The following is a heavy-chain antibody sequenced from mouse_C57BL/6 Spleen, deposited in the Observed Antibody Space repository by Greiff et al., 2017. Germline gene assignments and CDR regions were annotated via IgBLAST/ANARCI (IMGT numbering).Heavy chain of an antibody. CDR2: ILPGSGST. CDR3: ASRTDYDYDGYGMDY. J-gene: IGHJ4*01. V-gene: IGHV1-9*01. Sequence: VQLQQSGAELMKPGASVKLSCKATGYTFTDYWIEWVKQRPGHGLEWIGEILPGSGSTNYNEKFKGKATLTADTSSNTAYMQLSSLTSEDSAIYYCASRTDYDYDGYGMDYWGQGTSVTVSS. CDR1: GYTFTDYW. D-gene: IGHD2-4*01.